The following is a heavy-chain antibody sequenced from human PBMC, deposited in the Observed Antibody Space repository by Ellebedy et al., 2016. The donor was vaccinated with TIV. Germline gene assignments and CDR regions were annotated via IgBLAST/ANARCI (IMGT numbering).Heavy chain of an antibody. J-gene: IGHJ6*03. CDR1: GYSFTSYW. V-gene: IGHV5-51*01. Sequence: GGSLRLXCKGSGYSFTSYWIGWVRQMPGKGLEWMGIIYPGDSDTRYSPSFQGQVTISADKSISTAYLQWSSLKASDTAMYYCARRRRYDFWSGSNYYYYYMDVWGKGTTVIVSS. CDR2: IYPGDSDT. D-gene: IGHD3-3*01. CDR3: ARRRRYDFWSGSNYYYYYMDV.